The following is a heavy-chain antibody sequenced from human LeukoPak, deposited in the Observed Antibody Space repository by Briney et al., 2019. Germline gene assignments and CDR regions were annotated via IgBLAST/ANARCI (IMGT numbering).Heavy chain of an antibody. D-gene: IGHD4-17*01. J-gene: IGHJ4*02. CDR2: MYPGDSDT. CDR1: GYSFTNYW. CDR3: ARRYGDYVDY. Sequence: GESLKISCKGSGYSFTNYWIGWVRQMPGKGLEWMGVMYPGDSDTRYSPSFQGQVTISADKPISTAYLQWSSLKASDTAIYYCARRYGDYVDYWGQGTLVTVSS. V-gene: IGHV5-51*01.